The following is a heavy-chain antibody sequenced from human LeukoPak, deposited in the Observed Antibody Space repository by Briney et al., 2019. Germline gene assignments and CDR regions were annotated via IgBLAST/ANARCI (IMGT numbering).Heavy chain of an antibody. D-gene: IGHD3-10*01. CDR3: ARWFGDYNWFDP. CDR1: GGSFSGYY. CDR2: INHSGST. V-gene: IGHV4-34*01. Sequence: SETLSLTCAVYGGSFSGYYWSWIRQPPGKGLEWIGEINHSGSTNYNPSLKSRVTISVDTSKNQFSLKLSSVTAADTAVYYCARWFGDYNWFDPWGQGTLVPVSS. J-gene: IGHJ5*02.